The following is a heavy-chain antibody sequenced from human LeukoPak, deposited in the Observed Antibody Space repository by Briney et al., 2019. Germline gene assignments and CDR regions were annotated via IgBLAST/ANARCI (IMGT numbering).Heavy chain of an antibody. J-gene: IGHJ4*02. V-gene: IGHV1-46*01. Sequence: ASLKVTCKASGYTFTSYYMHWVRHAPGQGLEWMGIINPSGGSTSYAQKFQGRVTMTRDTSTSTVYMELSSLRSEDTAVYYCARLTHYYYEDWGQGTLVTVSS. D-gene: IGHD3-10*01. CDR2: INPSGGST. CDR1: GYTFTSYY. CDR3: ARLTHYYYED.